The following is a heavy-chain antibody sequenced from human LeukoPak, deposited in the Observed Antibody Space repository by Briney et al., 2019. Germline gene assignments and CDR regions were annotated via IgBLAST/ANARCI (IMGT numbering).Heavy chain of an antibody. CDR2: INHSGST. Sequence: SETLSLTCAVYGGSFSGYYWSWIRQPPGKGLEWIGEINHSGSTNYNPSLKSRVTISVDTSKNQFSLKLSSVTAADTAVYYCARAILTVTTYYYYYYGMDVWGQGTTVTVSS. CDR3: ARAILTVTTYYYYYYGMDV. V-gene: IGHV4-34*01. D-gene: IGHD4-17*01. J-gene: IGHJ6*02. CDR1: GGSFSGYY.